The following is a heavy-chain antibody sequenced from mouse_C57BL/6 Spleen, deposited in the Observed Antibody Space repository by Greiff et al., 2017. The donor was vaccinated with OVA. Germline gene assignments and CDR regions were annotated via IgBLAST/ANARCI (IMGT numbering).Heavy chain of an antibody. Sequence: VKLQQPGAELVRPGSSVKLSCKASGYTFTSYWMHWVKQRPIQGLEWIGNIDPSDSETHYNQKFKDKATLTVDKSSSTAYMQLSSLTSEDSAVYYCARGVGYDYAMDYWGQGTSVTVSS. CDR1: GYTFTSYW. V-gene: IGHV1-52*01. D-gene: IGHD2-2*01. CDR2: IDPSDSET. J-gene: IGHJ4*01. CDR3: ARGVGYDYAMDY.